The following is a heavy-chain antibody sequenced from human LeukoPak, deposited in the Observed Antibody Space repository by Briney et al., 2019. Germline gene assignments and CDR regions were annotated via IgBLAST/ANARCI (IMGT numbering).Heavy chain of an antibody. CDR2: ISGSGHST. Sequence: HPGGSLRLSCAASGFTFSSYAMSWVRQAPGKGLEWVSAISGSGHSTYYADSVKGRFTISRDNSKNTLYLQMNSLRAEDTAVYYCAKDRRGSGSPGGLDYWGQGTLVTVSS. D-gene: IGHD1-26*01. V-gene: IGHV3-23*01. J-gene: IGHJ4*02. CDR3: AKDRRGSGSPGGLDY. CDR1: GFTFSSYA.